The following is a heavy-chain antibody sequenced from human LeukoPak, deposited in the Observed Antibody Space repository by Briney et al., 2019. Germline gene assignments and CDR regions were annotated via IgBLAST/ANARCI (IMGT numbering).Heavy chain of an antibody. D-gene: IGHD5-24*01. CDR3: ARDRLQLQS. J-gene: IGHJ5*02. CDR2: INHSGST. Sequence: PSETLSLTCAVYGGSFSGYCWSWIRQPPGKGLEWIGEINHSGSTNYNPSLKSRVTISADTSKNQFSLRLSSVTAADTAVYYCARDRLQLQSWGQGTLVTVSS. V-gene: IGHV4-34*01. CDR1: GGSFSGYC.